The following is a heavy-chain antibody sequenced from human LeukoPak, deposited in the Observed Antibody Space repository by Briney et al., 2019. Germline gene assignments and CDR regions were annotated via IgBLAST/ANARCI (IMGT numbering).Heavy chain of an antibody. CDR1: GFTFSSYA. V-gene: IGHV3-30*04. Sequence: GRSLRLSCAASGFTFSSYAMHWVRQAPGKGLEWVAVISYDGSNKYYADSVKGRFTISRDNSKNTLYLQMNSLRAEDTAVYCCASGYSSGWYFDYWGQGTLVTVSS. D-gene: IGHD6-19*01. CDR3: ASGYSSGWYFDY. J-gene: IGHJ4*02. CDR2: ISYDGSNK.